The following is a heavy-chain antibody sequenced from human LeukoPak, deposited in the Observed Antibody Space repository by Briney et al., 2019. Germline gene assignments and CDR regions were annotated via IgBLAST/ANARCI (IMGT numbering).Heavy chain of an antibody. J-gene: IGHJ4*02. CDR1: GFTFDDYT. CDR2: ISWDGGST. Sequence: GGSLRLSCAASGFTFDDYTMHWVSQAPGKGLEWVSLISWDGGSTYYADSVKGRFTISRDNSKNSLYLQMNGLRTEDTALYSCAKDITATTAHTIPDYWGQGTLVTVSS. V-gene: IGHV3-43*01. CDR3: AKDITATTAHTIPDY. D-gene: IGHD4-17*01.